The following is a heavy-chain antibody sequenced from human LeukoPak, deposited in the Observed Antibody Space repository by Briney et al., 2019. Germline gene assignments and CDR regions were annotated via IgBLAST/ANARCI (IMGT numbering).Heavy chain of an antibody. CDR2: IYYSGST. CDR1: GGSISSYY. V-gene: IGHV4-59*01. D-gene: IGHD3-3*01. Sequence: SETLSLTCTVSGGSISSYYWSWIRQPPGKGLEWIGYIYYSGSTNYNPSLKSRVTISVDTSKNQLSLKLSSVTAADTAVYYCARGHKGVAPGYWGQGTLVTVSS. CDR3: ARGHKGVAPGY. J-gene: IGHJ4*02.